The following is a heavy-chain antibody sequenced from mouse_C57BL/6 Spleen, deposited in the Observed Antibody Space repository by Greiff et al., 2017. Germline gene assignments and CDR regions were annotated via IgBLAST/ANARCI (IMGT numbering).Heavy chain of an antibody. D-gene: IGHD3-3*01. V-gene: IGHV5-6*01. CDR2: ISSGGSYT. CDR1: GFTFSSYG. Sequence: EVTVVESGGDLVKPGGSLKLSCAASGFTFSSYGMSWVRQTPDKRLEWVATISSGGSYTYYPDSVKGRFTISRDNAKNTLYLQMSSLKSEDTAMYYCARHEGTGFDYWGQGTTLTVSS. CDR3: ARHEGTGFDY. J-gene: IGHJ2*01.